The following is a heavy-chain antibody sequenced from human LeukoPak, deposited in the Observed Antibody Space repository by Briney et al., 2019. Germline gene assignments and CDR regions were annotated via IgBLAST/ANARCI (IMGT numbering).Heavy chain of an antibody. D-gene: IGHD6-19*01. Sequence: ETLTLTCAVYDGSFSGYYWTWIRQPPGKGLEWVANMRHDESEIYYVDSVKGRFTISRDNAKDSLFLQMNSLRAEDTAVYYCARDPGRSGWDYWGQGALVTVSS. CDR3: ARDPGRSGWDY. V-gene: IGHV3-7*01. J-gene: IGHJ4*02. CDR1: DGSFSGYY. CDR2: MRHDESEI.